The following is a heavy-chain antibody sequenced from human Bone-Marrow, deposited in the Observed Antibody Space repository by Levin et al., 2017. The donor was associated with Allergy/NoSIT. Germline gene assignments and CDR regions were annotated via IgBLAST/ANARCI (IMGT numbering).Heavy chain of an antibody. J-gene: IGHJ4*02. CDR2: IYYSGST. V-gene: IGHV4-59*01. Sequence: SETLSLTCTVSGGSISSYYWSWIRQPPGKGLEWIGYIYYSGSTNYNPSLKSRVTISVDTSKNQFSLKLSSVTAADTAVYYCARYYYDSSGYTFDYWGQGTLVTVSS. D-gene: IGHD3-22*01. CDR1: GGSISSYY. CDR3: ARYYYDSSGYTFDY.